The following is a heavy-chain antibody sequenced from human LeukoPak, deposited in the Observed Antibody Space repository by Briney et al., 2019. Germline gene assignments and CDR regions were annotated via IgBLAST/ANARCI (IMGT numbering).Heavy chain of an antibody. V-gene: IGHV4-4*02. D-gene: IGHD5-18*01. CDR1: GGSITNSNW. J-gene: IGHJ2*01. CDR3: ARGTGYSYGHGNFDL. CDR2: IYHSGST. Sequence: SETLSLTCAVSGGSITNSNWWSWVRQPPGKGLEWFGEIYHSGSTNYNPSLKSRVTISVDKSKNQFSLTLSSVTAADTAVYYCARGTGYSYGHGNFDLWGRGTLVTVSS.